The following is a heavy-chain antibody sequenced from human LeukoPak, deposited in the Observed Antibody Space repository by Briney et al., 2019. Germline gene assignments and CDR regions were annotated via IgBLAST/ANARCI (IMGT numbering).Heavy chain of an antibody. CDR2: IIPIFGTA. Sequence: GSSVKVSCRASGGTFSSYAISWVRQAPGQGLEWMGRIIPIFGTANYAQKFQGRVTITTDESTSTAYMELSSLRSEDTAVYYCARGDLKSDWFDPWGQGTLVIVST. D-gene: IGHD3-3*01. CDR3: ARGDLKSDWFDP. CDR1: GGTFSSYA. V-gene: IGHV1-69*05. J-gene: IGHJ5*02.